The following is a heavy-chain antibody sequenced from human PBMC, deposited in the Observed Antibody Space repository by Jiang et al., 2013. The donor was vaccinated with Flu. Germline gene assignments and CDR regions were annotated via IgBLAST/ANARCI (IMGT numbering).Heavy chain of an antibody. D-gene: IGHD5-18*01. Sequence: TFSSYAMHWVRQAPGKGLEWVAVISYDGSNKYYADSVKGRFTISRDNSKNTLYLQMNSLRAEDTAVYYCARDYTAMALDYWGQGTLVTVSS. J-gene: IGHJ4*02. CDR3: ARDYTAMALDY. V-gene: IGHV3-30*04. CDR1: TFSSYA. CDR2: ISYDGSNK.